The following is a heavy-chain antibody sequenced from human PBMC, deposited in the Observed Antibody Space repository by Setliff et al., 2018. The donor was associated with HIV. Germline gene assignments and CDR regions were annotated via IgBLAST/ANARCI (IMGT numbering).Heavy chain of an antibody. CDR2: IIPILGIA. CDR1: GGTFSSYA. V-gene: IGHV1-69*10. CDR3: ARPPPHSSSWYYFDY. Sequence: SVKVSCKASGGTFSSYATSWVRQAPGQGLEWMGGIIPILGIANYAQKFQGRVTITADKSTSTAYMELSSLRSEDTAVYYCARPPPHSSSWYYFDYWGQGTLVTVSS. D-gene: IGHD6-13*01. J-gene: IGHJ4*02.